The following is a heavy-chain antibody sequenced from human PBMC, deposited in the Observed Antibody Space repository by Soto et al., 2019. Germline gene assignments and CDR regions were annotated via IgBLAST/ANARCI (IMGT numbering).Heavy chain of an antibody. V-gene: IGHV3-7*01. Sequence: GGSLRLSCAASGFTFSSYWMSWVRQAPGKGLEWVANIKQDGSEKYYVDSVKGRFTISRDNAKNSLYLQMNSLRAEDTAVYYCARGVRLRYFDWLPQYYFDYWGQGTLVTVSS. CDR2: IKQDGSEK. D-gene: IGHD3-9*01. CDR3: ARGVRLRYFDWLPQYYFDY. CDR1: GFTFSSYW. J-gene: IGHJ4*02.